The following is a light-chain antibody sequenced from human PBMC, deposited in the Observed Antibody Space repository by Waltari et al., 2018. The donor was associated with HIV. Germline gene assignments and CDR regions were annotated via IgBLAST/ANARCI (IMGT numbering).Light chain of an antibody. CDR3: QQTYRTPS. J-gene: IGKJ1*01. Sequence: DIPLTQSPSSLAASVGERVTITCRASQRTGKFLNWYQHKPGKAPSLLIFAASSLHSGVPSMISSSGSGTDFTLTITGLQPEDFATYYCQQTYRTPSFGRGTTVEVK. CDR2: AAS. V-gene: IGKV1-39*01. CDR1: QRTGKF.